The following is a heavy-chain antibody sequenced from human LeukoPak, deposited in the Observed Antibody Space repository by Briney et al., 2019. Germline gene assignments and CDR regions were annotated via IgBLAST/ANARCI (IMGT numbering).Heavy chain of an antibody. D-gene: IGHD3-22*01. V-gene: IGHV3-30-3*01. J-gene: IGHJ4*02. CDR2: ISYDGSNK. Sequence: GGSLRLSCAASGFTFSSYAMHWVRQAPGKGLEWEAVISYDGSNKYYADSVKGRFTISRDNSKNTLYLQMNSLRAEDTAVYYCARDLSSYYYDSSGYSDYWGQGTLVTVSS. CDR1: GFTFSSYA. CDR3: ARDLSSYYYDSSGYSDY.